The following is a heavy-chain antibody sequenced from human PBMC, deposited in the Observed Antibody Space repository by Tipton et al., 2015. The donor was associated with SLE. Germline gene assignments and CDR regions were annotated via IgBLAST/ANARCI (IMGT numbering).Heavy chain of an antibody. V-gene: IGHV4-4*08. CDR2: IYTSGST. CDR3: ARDLTGLGFDY. D-gene: IGHD1-20*01. J-gene: IGHJ4*02. Sequence: LSLTCTVSGGSISSYYWSWIRQPPGKGLEWIGCIYTSGSTNYNPSLKSRVTISVDTSKNQFSLKLSSVTAADTAVYYCARDLTGLGFDYWGQGTLVTVSS. CDR1: GGSISSYY.